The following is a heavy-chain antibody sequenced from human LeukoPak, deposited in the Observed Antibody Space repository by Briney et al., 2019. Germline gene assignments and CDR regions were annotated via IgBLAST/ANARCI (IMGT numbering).Heavy chain of an antibody. Sequence: ASVKVSCKASGYTFTSYGISWVRQAPGQGLEWMGWISAYNGNTNYAQKLQGRVTMTTDTSTSTAYMELRSLRSDDTAVYHCARVEQQLVYFDYWGQGTLVTVSS. CDR2: ISAYNGNT. D-gene: IGHD6-13*01. V-gene: IGHV1-18*01. CDR3: ARVEQQLVYFDY. J-gene: IGHJ4*02. CDR1: GYTFTSYG.